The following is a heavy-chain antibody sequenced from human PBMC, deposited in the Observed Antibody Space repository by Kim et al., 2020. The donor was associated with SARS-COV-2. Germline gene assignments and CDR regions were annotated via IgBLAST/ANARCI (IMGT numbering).Heavy chain of an antibody. V-gene: IGHV3-30*18. CDR3: VKDPRWKWYSSSWYLDY. J-gene: IGHJ4*02. D-gene: IGHD6-13*01. Sequence: GGSLRLSCAASGFTFSSYGMHWVRQAPGKGLEWVAVISYDGSNKYYADSVKGRFTISRDNTKNTLYLQMNSLRAEDTAVYYCVKDPRWKWYSSSWYLDYWGQGTLVTVSS. CDR2: ISYDGSNK. CDR1: GFTFSSYG.